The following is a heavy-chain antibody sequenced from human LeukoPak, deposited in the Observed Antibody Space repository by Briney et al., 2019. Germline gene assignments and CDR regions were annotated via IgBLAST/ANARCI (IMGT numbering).Heavy chain of an antibody. CDR1: GYALSNYNYY. V-gene: IGHV1-46*02. Sequence: ASVKVSCEASGYALSNYNYYLDWLRQAPGQGLEWTGMINPSGGGTNTAQRFQGRVTMTRDTSTNTVYLELSSLRSEDTAIYFCAQGAGGYDFWTGYHNWFDPWGQGTLVTVSS. J-gene: IGHJ5*02. CDR3: AQGAGGYDFWTGYHNWFDP. D-gene: IGHD3-3*01. CDR2: INPSGGGT.